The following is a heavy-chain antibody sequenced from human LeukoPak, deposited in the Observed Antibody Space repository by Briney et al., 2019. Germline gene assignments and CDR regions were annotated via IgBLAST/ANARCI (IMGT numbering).Heavy chain of an antibody. CDR2: IYYSGST. D-gene: IGHD2-2*01. J-gene: IGHJ4*02. Sequence: SETLSLTCTVSGGSISSYYWSWIRQPPGKGLEWIGYIYYSGSTNYNPSLKSRVTISVDTSKNQFSLTLSSVTAADTAVYYCARDLGYCCSTSCRNDYWGQGTLVTVSS. CDR1: GGSISSYY. V-gene: IGHV4-59*12. CDR3: ARDLGYCCSTSCRNDY.